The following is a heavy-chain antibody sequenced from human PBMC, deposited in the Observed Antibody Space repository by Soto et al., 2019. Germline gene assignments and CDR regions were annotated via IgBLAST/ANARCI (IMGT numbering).Heavy chain of an antibody. V-gene: IGHV3-72*01. J-gene: IGHJ6*02. CDR1: GFTFSDHY. Sequence: EVQLVKSGGGLVQPGGSLRLSCAASGFTFSDHYMDWVRQAPGKGLEWVGRTRNKVNSYTTEYAASVKGRLTISRDESKNSLYLQMNSLKIEDTAVYYCVRIGGSSGWQYGIDVWGQGTTVTVSS. CDR2: TRNKVNSYTT. D-gene: IGHD6-19*01. CDR3: VRIGGSSGWQYGIDV.